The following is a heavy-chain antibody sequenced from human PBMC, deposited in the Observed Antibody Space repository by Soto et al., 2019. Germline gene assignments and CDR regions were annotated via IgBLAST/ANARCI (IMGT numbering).Heavy chain of an antibody. D-gene: IGHD3-16*02. Sequence: EVQLLESGGGLVQPGGSLRLSCAASGFTFSSYAMSWVRQAPGKGLEWVSAISGSGGSTYYADSVKGRFTISRDNSKNTLYLQMNSLRAEDTAVYYCATPYDYIWGSYLLDAFDIWGQGTMVTVSS. CDR1: GFTFSSYA. CDR3: ATPYDYIWGSYLLDAFDI. CDR2: ISGSGGST. J-gene: IGHJ3*02. V-gene: IGHV3-23*01.